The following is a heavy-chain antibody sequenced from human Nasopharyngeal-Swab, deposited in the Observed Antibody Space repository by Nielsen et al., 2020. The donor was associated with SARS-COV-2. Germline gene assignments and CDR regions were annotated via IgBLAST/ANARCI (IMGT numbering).Heavy chain of an antibody. CDR2: IIPILGIA. V-gene: IGHV1-69*02. Sequence: WVRQAPGQGLEWMGRIIPILGIANYAQKFQGRVTITADKSTSTAYMELSSLRSEDTAVYYCARRMMAVAGTWWFDPWGQGTLVTVSS. CDR3: ARRMMAVAGTWWFDP. J-gene: IGHJ5*02. D-gene: IGHD6-19*01.